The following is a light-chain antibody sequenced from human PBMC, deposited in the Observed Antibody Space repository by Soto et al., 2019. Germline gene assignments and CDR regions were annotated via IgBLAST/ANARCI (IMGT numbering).Light chain of an antibody. CDR1: QSVSTN. Sequence: EIVMTQSPVTLSVSPGERATLSCRASQSVSTNLAWYQQKPGQAPRLLIYGASTRGTGIPARFSGIGSGTEFTLTISSLQSEDFAVYYCQQYNNWPPFTFGPGTKVDIK. J-gene: IGKJ3*01. CDR3: QQYNNWPPFT. CDR2: GAS. V-gene: IGKV3D-15*01.